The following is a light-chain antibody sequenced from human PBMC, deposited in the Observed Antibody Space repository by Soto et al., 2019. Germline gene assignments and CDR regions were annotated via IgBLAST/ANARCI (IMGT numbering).Light chain of an antibody. Sequence: EIVLTQSPGTLSLSPGERATLSCRASQSVSSSYFAWYQQKPGQAPRLLICGASSRATGIPDRFSGSGSGTDFTLTISRLEPEDVAVYYCQQYDSSLGLTFGGGTKVEIK. J-gene: IGKJ4*01. V-gene: IGKV3-20*01. CDR2: GAS. CDR1: QSVSSSY. CDR3: QQYDSSLGLT.